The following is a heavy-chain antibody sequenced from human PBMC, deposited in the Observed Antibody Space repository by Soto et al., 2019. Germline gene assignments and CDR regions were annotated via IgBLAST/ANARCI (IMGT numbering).Heavy chain of an antibody. D-gene: IGHD5-12*01. V-gene: IGHV3-21*01. CDR2: ISSSSSYI. CDR3: ARVVPRTVDIVATISWGFAY. CDR1: GFTFSSYS. J-gene: IGHJ4*02. Sequence: EVQLVESGGGLVKPGGSLRLSCAASGFTFSSYSMNWVRQAPGKGLEWVSSISSSSSYIYYADSVKGRFTISRDNAKNSLYLQMNSLRAEDTAVYYCARVVPRTVDIVATISWGFAYWGQGTLVTVSS.